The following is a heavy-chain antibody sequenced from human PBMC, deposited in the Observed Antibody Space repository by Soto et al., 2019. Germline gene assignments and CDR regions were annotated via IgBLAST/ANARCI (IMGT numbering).Heavy chain of an antibody. Sequence: PGGSLRLSCAASGFTFSSYGMHWVLQAPGKGLEWVAVISYDGSNKYYADSVKGRFTISRDNSKNTLYLQMNSLRAEDTAVYYCAKDTIAVAPTFDYWGQGTLVTVSS. V-gene: IGHV3-30*18. J-gene: IGHJ4*02. CDR3: AKDTIAVAPTFDY. CDR2: ISYDGSNK. D-gene: IGHD6-19*01. CDR1: GFTFSSYG.